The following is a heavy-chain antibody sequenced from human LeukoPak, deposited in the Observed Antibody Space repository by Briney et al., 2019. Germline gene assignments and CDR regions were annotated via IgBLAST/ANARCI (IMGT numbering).Heavy chain of an antibody. D-gene: IGHD3-10*01. CDR1: GYTFTGYY. V-gene: IGHV1-69*06. CDR3: ARPRFPYYRLSGPDYYYMDV. J-gene: IGHJ6*03. Sequence: SVKVSCKASGYTFTGYYMHWVRQAPGQGLEWMGGIIPIFHTTNYAQKFQGRVTITADKSTTTAYMELSSLKSEDTAVYYCARPRFPYYRLSGPDYYYMDVWGKGTTVTVSS. CDR2: IIPIFHTT.